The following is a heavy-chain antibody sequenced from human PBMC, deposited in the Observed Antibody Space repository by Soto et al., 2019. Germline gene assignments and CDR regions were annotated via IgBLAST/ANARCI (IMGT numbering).Heavy chain of an antibody. CDR2: IWYDGSNK. CDR3: ARGVGYCSGGSCFSHADV. Sequence: GGSLRLSCAASGFTFSSYGMHWVRQAPGKGLEWVAVIWYDGSNKYYADSVKGRFTISRDNSKNTLYLQMNSLRAEDTAVYYCARGVGYCSGGSCFSHADVWGQGTTVTVSS. D-gene: IGHD2-15*01. V-gene: IGHV3-33*01. CDR1: GFTFSSYG. J-gene: IGHJ6*02.